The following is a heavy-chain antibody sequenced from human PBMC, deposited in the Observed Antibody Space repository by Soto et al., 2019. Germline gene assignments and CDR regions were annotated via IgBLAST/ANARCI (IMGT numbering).Heavy chain of an antibody. CDR3: ARSSGGNFGIIIEGSNWFDP. J-gene: IGHJ5*02. Sequence: GSSVKVSFKAPGDTFTSYYLNLVVHAPGQWLEVMGVINPHGGSTKYAQKFQGRITMTRDTSRSTVYMELSSLRSDDTAIYYCARSSGGNFGIIIEGSNWFDPWGQGTLVTVSS. CDR1: GDTFTSYY. V-gene: IGHV1-46*01. D-gene: IGHD3-3*01. CDR2: INPHGGST.